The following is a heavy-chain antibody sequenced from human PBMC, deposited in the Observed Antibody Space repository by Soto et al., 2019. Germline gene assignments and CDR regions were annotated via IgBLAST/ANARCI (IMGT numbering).Heavy chain of an antibody. CDR3: ARAHTMMILDRFDP. CDR1: GFKFRNYA. Sequence: LRLSCAASGFKFRNYAIHWVRQAPGKGLEWLAVIWFDGSKKYYADSVKGRFTISRDNSKNTVYLDMNSLTADDSGVFYCARAHTMMILDRFDPWGHGTLVTVSS. CDR2: IWFDGSKK. V-gene: IGHV3-33*01. J-gene: IGHJ5*02. D-gene: IGHD3-22*01.